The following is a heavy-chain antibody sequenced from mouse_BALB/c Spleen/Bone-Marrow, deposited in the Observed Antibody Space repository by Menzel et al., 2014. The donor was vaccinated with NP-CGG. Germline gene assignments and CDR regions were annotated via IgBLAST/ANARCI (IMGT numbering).Heavy chain of an antibody. CDR1: GYTFTDKW. J-gene: IGHJ4*01. Sequence: SGAELGMPGASVKMSCKASGYTFTDKWMYWVKQRPGQGLEWIGAIDTSDSYTNYNQKFMGKASLTVDASSSTAYMQVSSLTSDDSVVYYCARGGHDFSLDYWGQGTSVTVSS. CDR2: IDTSDSYT. V-gene: IGHV1-69*01. CDR3: ARGGHDFSLDY. D-gene: IGHD2-4*01.